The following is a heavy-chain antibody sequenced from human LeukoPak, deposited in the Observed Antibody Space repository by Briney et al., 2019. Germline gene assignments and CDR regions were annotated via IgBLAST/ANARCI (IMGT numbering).Heavy chain of an antibody. D-gene: IGHD3-22*01. V-gene: IGHV1-18*01. Sequence: GASVKVSCKASGFVFTSYGFTWVREAPGQGLEWMGWISANDGKTHYSERHQGGVTMTTDTVTSTAYMELRSLRSDDTAVYYCARGWDYDNSGRPTAYVYWGQGTLVTVSS. CDR1: GFVFTSYG. CDR2: ISANDGKT. CDR3: ARGWDYDNSGRPTAYVY. J-gene: IGHJ4*02.